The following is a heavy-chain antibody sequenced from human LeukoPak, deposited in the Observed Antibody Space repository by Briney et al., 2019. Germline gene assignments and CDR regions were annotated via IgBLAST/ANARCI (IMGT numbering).Heavy chain of an antibody. CDR2: ISGSGGST. J-gene: IGHJ4*02. V-gene: IGHV3-23*01. D-gene: IGHD3-3*01. CDR1: GFTFSSYA. Sequence: PGGSLRLSCAASGFTFSSYAMSWVRQAPGKGLEWVSAISGSGGSTYYADSVKGRFTMSRDNSKRTVYLQMNSLRAEGTAVYYCAKDRSSWYYPFDSWGQGTLVTVSS. CDR3: AKDRSSWYYPFDS.